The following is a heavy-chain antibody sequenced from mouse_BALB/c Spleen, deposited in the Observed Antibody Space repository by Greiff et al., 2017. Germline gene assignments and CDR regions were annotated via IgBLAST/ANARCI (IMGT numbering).Heavy chain of an antibody. V-gene: IGHV1S81*02. Sequence: QVQLQQPGAELVKPGASVKLSCKASGYTFTSYWMHWVKQRPGQGLEWIGEINPSNGRTNYNEKFKSKATLTVDKSSSTAYMQLSSLTSEDSAVYYCARTTVVADYDAMDYWGQGTSVTVSS. J-gene: IGHJ4*01. D-gene: IGHD1-1*01. CDR1: GYTFTSYW. CDR2: INPSNGRT. CDR3: ARTTVVADYDAMDY.